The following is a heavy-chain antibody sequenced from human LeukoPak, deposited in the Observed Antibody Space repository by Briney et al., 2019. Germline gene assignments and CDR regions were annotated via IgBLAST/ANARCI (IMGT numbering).Heavy chain of an antibody. CDR2: VYHGVVA. D-gene: IGHD1-1*01. V-gene: IGHV4-38-2*02. J-gene: IGHJ4*02. CDR3: ARARVITTVGDFDY. CDR1: GGSISSYY. Sequence: SETLSLTCTVSGGSISSYYWGWIRQPPGKGLEWIGTVYHGVVAYYNPSLTSRVTISVDTSKNQFSLKLSSVTAADTAVYYCARARVITTVGDFDYWGQGTLVTVSS.